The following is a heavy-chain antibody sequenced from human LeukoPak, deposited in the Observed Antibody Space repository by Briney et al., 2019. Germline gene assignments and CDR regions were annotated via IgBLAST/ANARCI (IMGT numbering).Heavy chain of an antibody. J-gene: IGHJ4*02. D-gene: IGHD3-22*01. CDR1: GGSISSSSYY. V-gene: IGHV4-39*01. Sequence: SETLSLTCTVSGGSISSSSYYWGWIRQPPGKGLEWIGSIYYSGSTYYNPSLKSRVTISVDTSKNQFSLKLSSVTAADTAVYYCARHAGSSGYHFDYWGQGTLVTVSS. CDR2: IYYSGST. CDR3: ARHAGSSGYHFDY.